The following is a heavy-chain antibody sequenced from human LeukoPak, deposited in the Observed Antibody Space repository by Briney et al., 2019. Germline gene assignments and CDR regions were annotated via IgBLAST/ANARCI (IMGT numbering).Heavy chain of an antibody. CDR1: GDSFSSNSAA. V-gene: IGHV6-1*01. Sequence: SQTLSLTCAISGDSFSSNSAAWHWLRQSPSRGLEWLGRTYYRSKWYNDYAVSVKSRITINPDTPKNQFSLQLNSVTPEDTAVYYCARDMYYYDSSGYPEGYYGMDVWGQGTTVTVSS. D-gene: IGHD3-22*01. CDR2: TYYRSKWYN. CDR3: ARDMYYYDSSGYPEGYYGMDV. J-gene: IGHJ6*02.